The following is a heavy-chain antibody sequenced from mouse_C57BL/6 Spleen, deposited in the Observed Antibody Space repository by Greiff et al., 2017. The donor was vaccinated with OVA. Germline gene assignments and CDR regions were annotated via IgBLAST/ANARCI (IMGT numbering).Heavy chain of an antibody. CDR2: ISYDGSN. CDR3: ARDSWYFDV. CDR1: GYSITSGYY. J-gene: IGHJ1*03. Sequence: LLESGPGLVKPSQSLSLTCSVTGYSITSGYYWNWIRQFPGNKLEWMGYISYDGSNNYNPSLKNRIAITRDTSKNQFFLKLNSVTTEDTATYYCARDSWYFDVWGTGTTVTVSS. V-gene: IGHV3-6*01.